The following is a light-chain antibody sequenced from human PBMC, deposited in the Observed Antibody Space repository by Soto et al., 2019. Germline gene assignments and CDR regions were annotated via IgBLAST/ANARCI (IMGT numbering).Light chain of an antibody. Sequence: EIVLTQSPATLSVSPGESATLSCRASQSISSTLAWYQQKPGQSPRLLIYDASKRATGIPDRFSGSGSGTDFTLTISRLEPEDFAVYYCQQYGSLSWTFGQGTKVHIK. CDR3: QQYGSLSWT. CDR2: DAS. V-gene: IGKV3-20*01. CDR1: QSISST. J-gene: IGKJ1*01.